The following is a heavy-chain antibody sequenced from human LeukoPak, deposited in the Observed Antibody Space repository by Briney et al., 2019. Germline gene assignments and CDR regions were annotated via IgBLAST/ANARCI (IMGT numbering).Heavy chain of an antibody. V-gene: IGHV3-23*01. Sequence: PGGSLRLSCAASGFTFSSYAMSWVRQAPGKGLEWVSAISGSGGSAYYADSVKGRFTISRDNSKNTLYLQMNSLRAEDTAVYYCAKTPCSSTSCLDYWGQGTLVTVSS. CDR1: GFTFSSYA. CDR3: AKTPCSSTSCLDY. D-gene: IGHD2-2*01. J-gene: IGHJ4*02. CDR2: ISGSGGSA.